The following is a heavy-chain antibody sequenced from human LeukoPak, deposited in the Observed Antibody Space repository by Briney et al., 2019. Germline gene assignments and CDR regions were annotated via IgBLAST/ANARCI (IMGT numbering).Heavy chain of an antibody. V-gene: IGHV3-7*01. CDR2: IKEDGSRE. D-gene: IGHD6-13*01. CDR1: GFTFSTYW. CDR3: AGNSPTGYSSSWYEFQH. J-gene: IGHJ1*01. Sequence: GGSLRLSCAASGFTFSTYWMTWVRQAPGKGLEWVANIKEDGSREYYVDSVKGRFTISRDNAKNSLYLQMDSLTAEDTAVYYCAGNSPTGYSSSWYEFQHWGQGTLVTVSS.